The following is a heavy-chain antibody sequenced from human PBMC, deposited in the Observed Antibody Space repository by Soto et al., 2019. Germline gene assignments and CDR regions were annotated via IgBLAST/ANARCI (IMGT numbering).Heavy chain of an antibody. Sequence: GASVKVSCKVSGYTLTELSMHWVRQAPGKGLEWMGGFDPEDGETIYAQKFQGRVTMTEDTSTDTAYMELSSLRSEDTAVYYCATKREDYYDSSGYYAWFDPWGQGTLVTVSS. J-gene: IGHJ5*02. V-gene: IGHV1-24*01. D-gene: IGHD3-22*01. CDR3: ATKREDYYDSSGYYAWFDP. CDR1: GYTLTELS. CDR2: FDPEDGET.